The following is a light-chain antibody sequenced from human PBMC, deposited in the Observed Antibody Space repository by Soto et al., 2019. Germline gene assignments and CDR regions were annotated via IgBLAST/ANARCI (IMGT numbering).Light chain of an antibody. CDR3: SSYTSSSTLV. CDR1: SSDVGGYNY. V-gene: IGLV2-14*01. Sequence: QSVLTQPASVSGSPGQSITISCTGTSSDVGGYNYVSWYQQHPGKAPKLIIYEVSNRPSGVSNRFSGSKSGNTASLTISGLQAEDEDDYYCSSYTSSSTLVFGGGTKVTVL. J-gene: IGLJ3*02. CDR2: EVS.